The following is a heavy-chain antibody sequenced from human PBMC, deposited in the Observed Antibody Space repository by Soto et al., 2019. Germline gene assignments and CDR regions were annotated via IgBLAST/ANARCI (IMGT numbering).Heavy chain of an antibody. CDR2: ISYDGSNK. Sequence: QVQLVESGGGVVQPGRSLRLSCAASGFTFSSYAMHWVRQAPGKGLEWVAVISYDGSNKYYADSVKGRFTISRDNSKNSLYLQMNSLRAEDTALYYCANRGGSYWGQGTLVTVSS. CDR1: GFTFSSYA. CDR3: ANRGGSY. V-gene: IGHV3-30-3*01. D-gene: IGHD5-12*01. J-gene: IGHJ4*02.